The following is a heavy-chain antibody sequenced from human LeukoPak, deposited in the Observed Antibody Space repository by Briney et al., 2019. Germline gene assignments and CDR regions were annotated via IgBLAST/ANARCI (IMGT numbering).Heavy chain of an antibody. CDR2: IRFDGTYK. CDR1: GFTFSSYG. V-gene: IGHV3-30*02. Sequence: QTGGSLRLSCAASGFTFSSYGMHWVRQAPGKGLEWVAFIRFDGTYKYYADSVKGRFTISRDNSKNTLYLQMNSLRIEDTGFYYCARGKWESDYWGQGTLVTVSA. D-gene: IGHD1-26*01. J-gene: IGHJ4*02. CDR3: ARGKWESDY.